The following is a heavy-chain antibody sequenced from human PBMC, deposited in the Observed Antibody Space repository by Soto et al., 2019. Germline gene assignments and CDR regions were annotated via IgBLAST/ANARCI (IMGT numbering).Heavy chain of an antibody. J-gene: IGHJ4*02. CDR3: ASVVHSRSSGDY. D-gene: IGHD6-13*01. Sequence: QVQLVESGGGVVQPGRSLRLSCAASGFTFSSYAMHWVRQAPGKGLEWVAVISYDGSNKYYADSVKGRFTISRDNSKNTLYLQMNSLRAEDTAVYYCASVVHSRSSGDYWGQGTLFTVSS. V-gene: IGHV3-30-3*01. CDR1: GFTFSSYA. CDR2: ISYDGSNK.